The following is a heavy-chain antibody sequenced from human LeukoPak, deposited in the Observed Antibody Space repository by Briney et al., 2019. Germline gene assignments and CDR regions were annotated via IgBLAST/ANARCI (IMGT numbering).Heavy chain of an antibody. CDR1: GFTFSSHA. Sequence: GGSLRLSCGASGFTFSSHAMTWVRQAPGKGLEWVSAISISGDTTYYADAVKGRFTISRDNSKNTLYLQMNSLRAEDTAVYYCAKDLSSGWYLGGDYYYYGMDVWGQGTTVTVS. V-gene: IGHV3-23*01. CDR3: AKDLSSGWYLGGDYYYYGMDV. CDR2: ISISGDTT. J-gene: IGHJ6*02. D-gene: IGHD6-19*01.